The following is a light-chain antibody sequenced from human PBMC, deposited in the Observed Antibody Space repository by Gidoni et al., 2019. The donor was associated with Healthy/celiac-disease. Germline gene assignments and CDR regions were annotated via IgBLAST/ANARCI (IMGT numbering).Light chain of an antibody. V-gene: IGKV3-15*01. CDR3: QQYNNWPPEHT. Sequence: DIVMTQSPATLSVSPGERATLSCRASQSVSSNLAWYQQKPGQAPSLLIYGASTRATGIPARCSGSGSGTEFTLTISSLQSEDFAVYYCQQYNNWPPEHTFGQGTKLEIK. J-gene: IGKJ2*01. CDR1: QSVSSN. CDR2: GAS.